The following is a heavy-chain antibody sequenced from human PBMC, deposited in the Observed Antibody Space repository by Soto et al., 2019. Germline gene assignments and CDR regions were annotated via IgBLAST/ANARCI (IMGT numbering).Heavy chain of an antibody. D-gene: IGHD3-16*01. CDR3: ARDGGLGPSHFDY. CDR2: INAGNGNT. J-gene: IGHJ4*02. V-gene: IGHV1-3*01. CDR1: GYTFTSYA. Sequence: ASVKVSCKASGYTFTSYAMHWVRQAPGQRLEWMGWINAGNGNTKYSQNLQGRVTMTTDTSTSTAYMEMRSLRSDDTAVYYCARDGGLGPSHFDYWGQGTLVTVSS.